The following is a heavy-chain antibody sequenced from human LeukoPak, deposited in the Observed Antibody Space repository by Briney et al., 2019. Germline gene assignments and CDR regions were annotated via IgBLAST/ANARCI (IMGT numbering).Heavy chain of an antibody. CDR3: ARQYSGSLLFFDY. V-gene: IGHV3-21*04. D-gene: IGHD1-26*01. J-gene: IGHJ4*02. CDR2: ISSSSSYI. CDR1: GFTFSSYS. Sequence: EPGGSLRLSCAASGFTFSSYSMNWVRQAPGKGLEWVSSISSSSSYIYYADSVKGRFTISRDNAKNSLYLQMNSLRAEDTAVYYCARQYSGSLLFFDYWGQGILVTVPS.